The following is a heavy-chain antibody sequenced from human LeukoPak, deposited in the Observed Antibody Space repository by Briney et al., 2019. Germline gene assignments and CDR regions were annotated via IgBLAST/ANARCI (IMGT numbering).Heavy chain of an antibody. Sequence: SQTLSLTCTVSGGSISSGGYYWSWIRQHPGKGLEWIGYIYYSGSAYCNPSLKSRVTISVDTSENQFPLKLSSVTAADTAVYYCARVNYGSATKEDYWGQGTLVTVSS. CDR1: GGSISSGGYY. J-gene: IGHJ4*02. CDR2: IYYSGSA. V-gene: IGHV4-31*03. D-gene: IGHD3-10*01. CDR3: ARVNYGSATKEDY.